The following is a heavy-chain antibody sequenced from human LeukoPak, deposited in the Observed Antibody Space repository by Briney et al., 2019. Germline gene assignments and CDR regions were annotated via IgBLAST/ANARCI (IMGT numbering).Heavy chain of an antibody. CDR3: ARKDYYDSSRMGDWFDP. V-gene: IGHV4-38-2*02. J-gene: IGHJ5*02. Sequence: SETLSLTCTVSGYSISSGYYWGWIRQPPGKGLEWIGSIYHSGSTYYNPSLKSRVTISVGTSKNQFSLKLSSVTAADTAVYYCARKDYYDSSRMGDWFDPWGQGTLVTVSS. D-gene: IGHD3-22*01. CDR1: GYSISSGYY. CDR2: IYHSGST.